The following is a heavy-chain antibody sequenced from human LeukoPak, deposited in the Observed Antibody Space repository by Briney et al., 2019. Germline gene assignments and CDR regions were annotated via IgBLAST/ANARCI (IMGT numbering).Heavy chain of an antibody. CDR2: INPGSGDT. J-gene: IGHJ4*02. D-gene: IGHD4-23*01. Sequence: ASVKVSCKAFGYSLNVYSVHWVRQAPGQGLEWIGWINPGSGDTEFAQKFQGRVTMTKDTSITTIYMELTSLTSDDTAMYFCARGDSLVATHYWGQGTLVTVSS. CDR3: ARGDSLVATHY. V-gene: IGHV1-2*02. CDR1: GYSLNVYS.